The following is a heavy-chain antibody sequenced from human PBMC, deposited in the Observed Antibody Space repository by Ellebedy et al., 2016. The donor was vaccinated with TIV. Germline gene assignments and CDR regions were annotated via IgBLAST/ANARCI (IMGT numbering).Heavy chain of an antibody. Sequence: GGSPRLSCAASGFTFSTYWMNWVRQAPGKGLEWVANIKQDGSETNYVDSVRGRFTVSRDNGKKSLYLQLSSLRADDTAVYYCAGGLSDYGDFELDYWGQGTLVTVSS. D-gene: IGHD4-17*01. J-gene: IGHJ4*02. CDR3: AGGLSDYGDFELDY. V-gene: IGHV3-7*03. CDR1: GFTFSTYW. CDR2: IKQDGSET.